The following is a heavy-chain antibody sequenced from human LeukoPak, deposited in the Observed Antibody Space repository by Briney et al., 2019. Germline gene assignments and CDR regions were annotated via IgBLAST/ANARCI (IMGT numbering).Heavy chain of an antibody. V-gene: IGHV4-34*01. Sequence: PSETLSLTCAVYGGSFSGYYWRWIRQPPAKGLEWIGEINHSGSTNYNPSLKSRVTISVDTSKNQFSLKLSSVTAADTAVYYCARASRIVVVIASYDYWGQGTLVTVSS. CDR1: GGSFSGYY. CDR2: INHSGST. CDR3: ARASRIVVVIASYDY. J-gene: IGHJ4*02. D-gene: IGHD2-21*01.